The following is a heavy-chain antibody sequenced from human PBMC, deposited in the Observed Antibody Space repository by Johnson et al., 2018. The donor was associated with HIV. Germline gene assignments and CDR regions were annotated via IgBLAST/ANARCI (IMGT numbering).Heavy chain of an antibody. CDR3: ARDDDVKAFDI. CDR2: ISYDGSNK. Sequence: QMQLVESGGGVVQPGRSLRLSCAASGFTFSSYAMHWVRQAPGKGLDWVAVISYDGSNKYYADSVKGRFTISRDNSENTLYLQRNSLRAEDTAVYYWARDDDVKAFDIWGQGTMVTVSS. J-gene: IGHJ3*02. D-gene: IGHD1-1*01. V-gene: IGHV3-30-3*01. CDR1: GFTFSSYA.